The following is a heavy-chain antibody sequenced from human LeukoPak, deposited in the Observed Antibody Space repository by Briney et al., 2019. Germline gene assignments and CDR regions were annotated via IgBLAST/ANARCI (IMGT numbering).Heavy chain of an antibody. J-gene: IGHJ4*02. CDR1: GGSFSGYY. Sequence: PSETLSLTCAVYGGSFSGYYWSWIRQPPGKGLEWIGEINHSGSTNYNPSLKSRGTISIDTSTHQFYLKLSSVTAADTAVYYCARSEYDYVWGSYRYSPYYFDYWGQGTLVTVSS. V-gene: IGHV4-34*01. CDR2: INHSGST. CDR3: ARSEYDYVWGSYRYSPYYFDY. D-gene: IGHD3-16*02.